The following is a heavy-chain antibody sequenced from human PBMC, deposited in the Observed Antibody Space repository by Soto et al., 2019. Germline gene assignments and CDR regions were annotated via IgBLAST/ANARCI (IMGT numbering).Heavy chain of an antibody. D-gene: IGHD2-2*01. CDR1: GYTFTSYY. Sequence: QVQLVQSGAEVKKPGASVKVSCKASGYTFTSYYMHWVRQAPGQGLEWMGIINPSGGSTSYAQKFQGRVTMTRDTSTSTVYMELSSLGSEDTAVYYCARDSGDIVVVPAAYPMDVWGKGTTVTVSS. CDR2: INPSGGST. J-gene: IGHJ6*04. CDR3: ARDSGDIVVVPAAYPMDV. V-gene: IGHV1-46*03.